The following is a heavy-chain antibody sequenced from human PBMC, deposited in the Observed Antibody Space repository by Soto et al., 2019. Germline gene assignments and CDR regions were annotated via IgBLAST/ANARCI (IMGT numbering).Heavy chain of an antibody. CDR1: GGSISSGGYY. V-gene: IGHV4-31*03. J-gene: IGHJ3*02. Sequence: SETLSLTCTVSGGSISSGGYYWSWIRQHPGKGLEWIGYIYYSGSTYYNPSLKSRVTISVDTSKNQFSLKLSSVTAADTAVYYCARDSHYCSSNSCYSPLAFDIWGQGTMVTVSS. CDR3: ARDSHYCSSNSCYSPLAFDI. D-gene: IGHD2-2*02. CDR2: IYYSGST.